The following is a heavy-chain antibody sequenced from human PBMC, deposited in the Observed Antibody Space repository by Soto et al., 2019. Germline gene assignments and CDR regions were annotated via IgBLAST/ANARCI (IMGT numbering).Heavy chain of an antibody. Sequence: QVQLQQWGAGLLKPSETLSLTCAVYGGSFSGYYWSWIRQPPGKGLEWIGEINHSGSTNYTPSLRGRVTTAVDTSTHLFSLKLGSVTAADTAVYYCASGGVLRYVDWYASWGQGTLVTVSS. CDR3: ASGGVLRYVDWYAS. D-gene: IGHD3-9*01. CDR1: GGSFSGYY. J-gene: IGHJ5*01. CDR2: INHSGST. V-gene: IGHV4-34*01.